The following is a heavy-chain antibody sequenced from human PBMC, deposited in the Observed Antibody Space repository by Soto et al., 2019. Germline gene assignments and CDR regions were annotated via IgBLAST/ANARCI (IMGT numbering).Heavy chain of an antibody. CDR3: ARASLFSDYGGNIGPLYYFDY. J-gene: IGHJ4*02. CDR2: IIPIFGTA. Sequence: PRASVKVSCKASGGTFSSYAISWVRQAPGQGLEWMGGIIPIFGTANYAQKFQGRVTITADESTSTAYMELSSLRSEDTAVYYCARASLFSDYGGNIGPLYYFDYWGQGTLVTVSS. V-gene: IGHV1-69*13. CDR1: GGTFSSYA. D-gene: IGHD4-17*01.